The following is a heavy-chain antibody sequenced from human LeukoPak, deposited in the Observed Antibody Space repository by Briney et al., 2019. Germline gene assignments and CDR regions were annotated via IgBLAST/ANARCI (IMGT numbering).Heavy chain of an antibody. CDR2: INPSGGST. J-gene: IGHJ5*02. V-gene: IGHV1-46*01. Sequence: ASVKVSCTASGYTFTSYDINWVRQAPGQGLEWMGIINPSGGSTSYAQKFQGRVTMTRDTSTSTVYMELSSLRSEDTAVYYCARDDGVDHHNWFDPWGQGTLVTVSS. CDR1: GYTFTSYD. D-gene: IGHD4-17*01. CDR3: ARDDGVDHHNWFDP.